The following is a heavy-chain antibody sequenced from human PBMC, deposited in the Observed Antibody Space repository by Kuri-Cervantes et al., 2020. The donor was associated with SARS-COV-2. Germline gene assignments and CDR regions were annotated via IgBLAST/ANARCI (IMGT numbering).Heavy chain of an antibody. J-gene: IGHJ4*02. D-gene: IGHD6-6*01. CDR2: IHYSGST. CDR1: GGSISSGDHY. CDR3: ARGKWSSSSPLDY. V-gene: IGHV4-61*08. Sequence: SETLSLTCTVSGGSISSGDHYWSWIRQPPGKGLEWIGYIHYSGSTNYNPSLKSRVTISVDTSKNQFSLKLSSVTAADTAVYYCARGKWSSSSPLDYWGQGTLVTVSS.